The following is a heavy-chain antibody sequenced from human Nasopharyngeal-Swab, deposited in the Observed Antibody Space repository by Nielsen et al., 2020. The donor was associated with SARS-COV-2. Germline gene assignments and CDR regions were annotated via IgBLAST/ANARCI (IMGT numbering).Heavy chain of an antibody. Sequence: WVRQAPGQGLEWMGWISAYNGNTNYAQKLQGRVTMTRDTSTSTVYMELSSLRSEDTAVYYCAREPITIFGVVTNPYYGMDVWGQGTTVTVSS. J-gene: IGHJ6*02. CDR2: ISAYNGNT. V-gene: IGHV1-18*01. D-gene: IGHD3-3*01. CDR3: AREPITIFGVVTNPYYGMDV.